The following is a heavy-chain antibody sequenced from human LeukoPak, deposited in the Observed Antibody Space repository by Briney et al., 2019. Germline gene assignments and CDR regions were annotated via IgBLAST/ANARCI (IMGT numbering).Heavy chain of an antibody. CDR2: IYYSGST. CDR1: GGSICSGGYY. Sequence: SETLSLTCTVSGGSICSGGYYWSWIRQHPGKGLEWIGYIYYSGSTYYNPSLKSRVTISVDTSKNQFSLKLSSVTAADTAVYYCARDRSGDDYVWDYWGQGTLVTVPS. V-gene: IGHV4-31*03. CDR3: ARDRSGDDYVWDY. J-gene: IGHJ4*02. D-gene: IGHD3-16*01.